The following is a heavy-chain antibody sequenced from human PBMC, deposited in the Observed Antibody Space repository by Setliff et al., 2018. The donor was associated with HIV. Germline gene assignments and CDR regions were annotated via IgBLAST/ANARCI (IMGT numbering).Heavy chain of an antibody. J-gene: IGHJ6*02. CDR1: GGSFSGYY. D-gene: IGHD3-3*01. CDR2: INHSGST. Sequence: PSETLSLTCAVYGGSFSGYYWSWIRQPPGKGLEWIGEINHSGSTNYNPSLKSRVTISVDTSKNQFSLKLSSVTAADTAVYYCAREHYNFWSGDCYYYYYGMDVWGQGTTVTVSS. CDR3: AREHYNFWSGDCYYYYYGMDV. V-gene: IGHV4-34*01.